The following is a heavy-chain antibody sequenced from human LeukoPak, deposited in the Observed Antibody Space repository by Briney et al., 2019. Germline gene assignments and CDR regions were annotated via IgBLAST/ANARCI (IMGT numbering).Heavy chain of an antibody. J-gene: IGHJ4*02. CDR2: ISAYNGNT. CDR3: ARNREYYYDSSGYVDY. Sequence: ASVKVSCKASGYTFTSYGISWVRRAPGQGLEWMGLISAYNGNTNYAQKLQGRVTMTTDTSTSTAYMELRSLRSDDTAVYYCARNREYYYDSSGYVDYWGQGTLVTVSS. V-gene: IGHV1-18*01. D-gene: IGHD3-22*01. CDR1: GYTFTSYG.